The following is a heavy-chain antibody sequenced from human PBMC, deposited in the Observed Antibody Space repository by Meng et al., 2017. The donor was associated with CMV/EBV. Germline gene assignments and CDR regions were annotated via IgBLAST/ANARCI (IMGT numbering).Heavy chain of an antibody. J-gene: IGHJ4*02. Sequence: GSTSSGGYYWSWIRQHPGKGLEWIGYIYYSGSTYYNPSLKSRVTISVDTSKNQFSLKLSSVTAADTAVYYCARGGIAAAGSDFFDYWGQGTLVTVSS. CDR1: GSTSSGGYY. V-gene: IGHV4-31*02. CDR2: IYYSGST. D-gene: IGHD6-13*01. CDR3: ARGGIAAAGSDFFDY.